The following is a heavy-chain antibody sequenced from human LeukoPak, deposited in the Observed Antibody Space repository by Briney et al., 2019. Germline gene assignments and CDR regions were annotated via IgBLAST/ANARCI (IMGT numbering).Heavy chain of an antibody. CDR3: ARDTSARNYFDY. CDR2: ISSSSSYI. J-gene: IGHJ4*02. D-gene: IGHD2/OR15-2a*01. CDR1: GFTFSSYS. Sequence: PGGSLRLSCAASGFTFSSYSMNWVRQAPGKGLEWVSSISSSSSYIYYADSVKGRFTISRDNAKNSLYLQMNSLRAEDTAVNYCARDTSARNYFDYWGQGTLVTVSS. V-gene: IGHV3-21*01.